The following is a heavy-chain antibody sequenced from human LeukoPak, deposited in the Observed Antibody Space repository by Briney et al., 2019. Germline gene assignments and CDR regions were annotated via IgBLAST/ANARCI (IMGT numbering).Heavy chain of an antibody. J-gene: IGHJ4*02. CDR1: GGSISSSDFY. CDR2: IYYSGTT. V-gene: IGHV4-39*01. D-gene: IGHD5-12*01. CDR3: ARGIPGGEVATIRGVDY. Sequence: PSETLSLTCTVSGGSISSSDFYWGWIRQPPGKGLKWIASIYYSGTTHYNPSHQSRVTMSVDTSKNQFSLKLSSVTAADTAVYYCARGIPGGEVATIRGVDYWGQGTLVTVSS.